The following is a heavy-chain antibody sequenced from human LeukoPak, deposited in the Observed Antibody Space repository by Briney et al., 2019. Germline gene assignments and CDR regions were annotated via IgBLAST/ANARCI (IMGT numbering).Heavy chain of an antibody. Sequence: PGGSLRLSCAGSGFTFSSYAMSWVRQAPGKGLEWVSPISDTGATTYDADSVKGRFTISRDNSRTTLYLQMNSLRAEDTALYYCAKDTSIGRYCTNGVCSPFDYWGQGTLVTVSS. J-gene: IGHJ4*02. CDR3: AKDTSIGRYCTNGVCSPFDY. D-gene: IGHD2-8*01. CDR2: ISDTGATT. V-gene: IGHV3-23*01. CDR1: GFTFSSYA.